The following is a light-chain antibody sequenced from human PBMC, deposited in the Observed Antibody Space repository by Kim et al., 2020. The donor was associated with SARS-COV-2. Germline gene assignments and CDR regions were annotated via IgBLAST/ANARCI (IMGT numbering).Light chain of an antibody. CDR1: QTVTDNY. Sequence: EIVLTQSPGTLSLSPGEGDSLSCRASQTVTDNYLGWYQQRPGQAPGLLIYDVSTRATGVPDRFSGSGSGTDFSLSISRLEPEDSAVYYCQWYGSTPRTFGQGTKVDIK. J-gene: IGKJ1*01. V-gene: IGKV3-20*01. CDR3: QWYGSTPRT. CDR2: DVS.